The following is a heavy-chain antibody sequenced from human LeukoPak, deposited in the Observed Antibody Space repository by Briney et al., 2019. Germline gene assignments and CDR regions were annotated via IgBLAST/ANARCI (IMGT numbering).Heavy chain of an antibody. CDR1: GFTFSTYF. CDR3: ARERQDTILHSGAFDI. V-gene: IGHV3-30-3*01. Sequence: GGSLRLSCAASGFTFSTYFMHWVRQAPGKGLEWVADIASDGSHTFYVESVKGRFTISRDNSKNTLYLQMNSLRAEDTAVYFCARERQDTILHSGAFDIWGQGNPGHRLL. CDR2: IASDGSHT. D-gene: IGHD2-21*01. J-gene: IGHJ3*02.